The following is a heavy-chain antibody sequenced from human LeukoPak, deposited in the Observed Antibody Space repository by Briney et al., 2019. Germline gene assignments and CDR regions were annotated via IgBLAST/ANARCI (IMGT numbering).Heavy chain of an antibody. CDR1: GFTFSTYW. V-gene: IGHV3-74*01. CDR2: ISSDGSNT. J-gene: IGHJ4*02. D-gene: IGHD2-15*01. CDR3: ARDVGPYGGSPGAD. Sequence: PGGSLRLSCAASGFTFSTYWMHWVRQVPGKGLVWVSRISSDGSNTIYADSVKGRFTISRDNANNSLSLQMNSLRGDDAAVYFCARDVGPYGGSPGADWGQGTLVIVST.